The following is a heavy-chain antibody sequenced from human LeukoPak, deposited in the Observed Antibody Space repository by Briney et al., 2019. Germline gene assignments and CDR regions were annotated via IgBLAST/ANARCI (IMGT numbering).Heavy chain of an antibody. CDR1: GYTFTSYY. V-gene: IGHV1-46*01. CDR2: INPSGGST. D-gene: IGHD3-10*01. CDR3: ARGPGTNIDY. J-gene: IGHJ4*02. Sequence: ASVTVSCKASGYTFTSYYVHWVRQVPGPGLEWMGMINPSGGSTTYSQKFQGRITITRGTSTSTGYMELSSLRSEDTAVYYCARGPGTNIDYWGQGTLVTVSS.